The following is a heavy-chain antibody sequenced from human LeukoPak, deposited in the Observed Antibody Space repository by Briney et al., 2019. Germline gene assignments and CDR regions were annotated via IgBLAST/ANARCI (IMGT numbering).Heavy chain of an antibody. CDR1: GFTFSSYS. J-gene: IGHJ5*02. CDR2: ISGSGGST. D-gene: IGHD4-17*01. Sequence: GGSLRLSCTASGFTFSSYSMHWVRQAPGKGLEWVSAISGSGGSTYYADSVKGRFTISRDNSKNTLYLQMNSLRAEDTAVYYCAKAAYYGDYDWFDPWGQGTLVTVSS. V-gene: IGHV3-23*01. CDR3: AKAAYYGDYDWFDP.